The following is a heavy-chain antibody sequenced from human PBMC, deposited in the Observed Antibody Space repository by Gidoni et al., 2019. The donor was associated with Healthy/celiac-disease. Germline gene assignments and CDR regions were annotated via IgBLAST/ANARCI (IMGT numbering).Heavy chain of an antibody. D-gene: IGHD5-18*01. CDR2: IHYSGST. CDR3: ASYNYGPSNFDY. CDR1: GGSISSSSYY. J-gene: IGHJ4*02. Sequence: QLQLQESGPGLVKPSETLSLTCSVSGGSISSSSYYWGWIRQPPGKGLEWIGSIHYSGSTYYNPSLKSRVTISVDTSKNQFSLKLSSVTAADTAVYYCASYNYGPSNFDYWGQGTLVTVSS. V-gene: IGHV4-39*01.